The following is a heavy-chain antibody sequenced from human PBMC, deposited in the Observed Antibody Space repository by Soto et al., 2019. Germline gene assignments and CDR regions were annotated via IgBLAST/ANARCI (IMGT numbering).Heavy chain of an antibody. V-gene: IGHV3-74*01. CDR1: GFLFNTYW. CDR3: AIGGGDYNYLDY. CDR2: IKSDGSST. J-gene: IGHJ4*02. Sequence: EVQLVESGGGLVQPGGSLRLSCAASGFLFNTYWMFWVRQAPRKGLLWVSRIKSDGSSTNYADSVKGRFTISRDNAKNTLYLLMTSLRAEDTAVYYCAIGGGDYNYLDYWGQGILVTVSS. D-gene: IGHD3-9*01.